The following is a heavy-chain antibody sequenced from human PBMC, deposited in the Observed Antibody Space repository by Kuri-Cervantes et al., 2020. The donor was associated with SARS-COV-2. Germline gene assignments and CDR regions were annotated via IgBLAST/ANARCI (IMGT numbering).Heavy chain of an antibody. CDR1: GFIFSNYG. CDR2: IWYDGSNK. CDR3: ARDGDY. J-gene: IGHJ4*02. Sequence: LSLTCAASGFIFSNYGMHWVRQAPGKGLEWVAVIWYDGSNKYYADSVKGRFTISRDDSKNTPYLQMDSLRDDDTAVYYCARDGDYWGQGTLVTVSS. V-gene: IGHV3-33*01.